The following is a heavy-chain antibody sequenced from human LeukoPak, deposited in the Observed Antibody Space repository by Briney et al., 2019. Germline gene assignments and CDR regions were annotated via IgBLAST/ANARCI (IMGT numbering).Heavy chain of an antibody. CDR2: IYSGGST. D-gene: IGHD2-8*01. CDR3: ARNGGGLGL. Sequence: GGSLRLSCAVSGFSISNYDMTWVRQAPGKGLEWVSIIYSGGSTSYADSVRGRFTISRDNSKNTLYLQMNSLRAEDTAVYYCARNGGGLGLWGQGTLVTVPS. CDR1: GFSISNYD. J-gene: IGHJ4*02. V-gene: IGHV3-66*01.